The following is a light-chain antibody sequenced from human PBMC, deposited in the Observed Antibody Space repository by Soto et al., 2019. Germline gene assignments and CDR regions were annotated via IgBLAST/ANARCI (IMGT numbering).Light chain of an antibody. CDR3: MQTLQTPLT. V-gene: IGKV2-28*01. CDR2: LGS. CDR1: QSLLHSNGYNF. Sequence: DIVMTQSPLSQPVTPGEPPSISCRSSQSLLHSNGYNFLDWYLQKPGQSPQLLIYLGSNRASGVPDRFSGSGSGTDFTLKISRVEAEDVGVYYCMQTLQTPLTFGGGTKVEIK. J-gene: IGKJ4*01.